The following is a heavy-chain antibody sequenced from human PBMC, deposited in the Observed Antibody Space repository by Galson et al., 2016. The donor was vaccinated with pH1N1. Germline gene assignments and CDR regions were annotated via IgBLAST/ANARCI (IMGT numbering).Heavy chain of an antibody. J-gene: IGHJ4*02. CDR1: GFTLSDYY. D-gene: IGHD6-13*01. CDR3: AREWGIGAAGPLDS. Sequence: SLRLSCAASGFTLSDYYMNWIRETPERGLEWLSSIGSSGNVAYADSVKGRFTISRDNAQNPLLLQMDSLGVDDTALYYCAREWGIGAAGPLDSWGQGALVIVSS. CDR2: IGSSGNV. V-gene: IGHV3-11*01.